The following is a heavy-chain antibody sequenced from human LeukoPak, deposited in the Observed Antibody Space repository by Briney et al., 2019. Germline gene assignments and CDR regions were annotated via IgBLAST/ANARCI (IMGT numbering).Heavy chain of an antibody. V-gene: IGHV4-38-2*02. D-gene: IGHD2-2*01. Sequence: KTSETLSLTCTVSGYSISSGYYWGWIRQPPGKGLEWIGSMYSNDFLYYNPSLKSRVTISVDASKSHFSLRLVSVTAADTAVYYCVRQRAGDILVAPGAMDVWGQGTLVTVSS. J-gene: IGHJ4*02. CDR3: VRQRAGDILVAPGAMDV. CDR1: GYSISSGYY. CDR2: MYSNDFL.